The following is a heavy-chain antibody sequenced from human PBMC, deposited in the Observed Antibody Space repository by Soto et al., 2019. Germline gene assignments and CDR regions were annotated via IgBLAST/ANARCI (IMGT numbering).Heavy chain of an antibody. D-gene: IGHD3-22*01. Sequence: PGGSLRLSCAASGFTFSSYAMSWVRQAPGKGLEWVSAISGSGGSTYYADSVKGRFTISRDNSKNTLYLQMNSLRAEDTAVYYCAKLPKIVVVITHIDYWGQGTLVTVSS. CDR2: ISGSGGST. CDR3: AKLPKIVVVITHIDY. V-gene: IGHV3-23*01. CDR1: GFTFSSYA. J-gene: IGHJ4*02.